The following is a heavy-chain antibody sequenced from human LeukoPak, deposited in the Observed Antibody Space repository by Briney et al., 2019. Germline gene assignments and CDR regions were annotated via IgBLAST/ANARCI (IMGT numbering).Heavy chain of an antibody. CDR3: ARGATHRGIWSGYYFDY. V-gene: IGHV1-46*01. Sequence: ASVKVSCKASGYTFTSYYMHWVRQAPGQGLEWMGIINPSGGNTSYAQKFQGRVTMTRDTSTSTVYMELSSLRSEDTAVYYCARGATHRGIWSGYYFDYWGQGTLVTVS. D-gene: IGHD3-3*01. CDR1: GYTFTSYY. J-gene: IGHJ4*02. CDR2: INPSGGNT.